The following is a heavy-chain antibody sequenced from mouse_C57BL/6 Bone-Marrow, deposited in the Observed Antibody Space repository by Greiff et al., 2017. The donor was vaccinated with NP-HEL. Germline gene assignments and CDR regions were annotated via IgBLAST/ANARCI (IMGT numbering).Heavy chain of an antibody. J-gene: IGHJ2*01. CDR2: IDPETGGT. Sequence: VQLQQSGAELVRPGASVTLSCKASGYTFTDYEMHWVKQTPVHGLEWIGAIDPETGGTAYNQKFKGKAILTADKSSSTAYMELRSLTSEDSAVYYCTRVTTVVVDYWGQGTTLTVSS. V-gene: IGHV1-15*01. D-gene: IGHD1-1*01. CDR1: GYTFTDYE. CDR3: TRVTTVVVDY.